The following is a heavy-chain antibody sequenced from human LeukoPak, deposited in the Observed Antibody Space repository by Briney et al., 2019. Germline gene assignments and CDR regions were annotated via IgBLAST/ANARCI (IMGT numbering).Heavy chain of an antibody. CDR1: GGSISNYY. J-gene: IGHJ4*02. Sequence: SETLSLTCTLSGGSISNYYWSWVRQPPGKGLEWIGYIYYTGSTNYNSALKSRVTMSVDTSKNQFSLKLTSVTAADTAVYYCARGAPEFDYWGQGTLVTVSS. V-gene: IGHV4-59*01. CDR3: ARGAPEFDY. CDR2: IYYTGST.